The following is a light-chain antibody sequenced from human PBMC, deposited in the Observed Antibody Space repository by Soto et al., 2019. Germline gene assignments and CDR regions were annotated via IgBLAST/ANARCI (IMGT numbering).Light chain of an antibody. Sequence: DIVLTQSPGTLSLSPGERATLSCRASQSVSSSYLAWYQQKPGQAPRLLIYGASSRATGIPDRFSGSGSGTDVTLTISRLEPEDFAVYYCQQYGSSPFGGGTKVEIK. J-gene: IGKJ4*01. V-gene: IGKV3-20*01. CDR1: QSVSSSY. CDR3: QQYGSSP. CDR2: GAS.